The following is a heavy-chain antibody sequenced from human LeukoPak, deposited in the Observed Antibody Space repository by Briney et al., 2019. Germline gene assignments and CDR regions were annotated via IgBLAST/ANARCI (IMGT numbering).Heavy chain of an antibody. CDR2: IYSSGST. CDR3: ARAYYYGSGSYGLDY. V-gene: IGHV4-61*01. CDR1: GYSISSGYY. Sequence: KPSETLSLTCTVSGYSISSGYYWGWIRQPPGKGLEWIGYIYSSGSTNYNPSLKSRVTISVDASKNQFSLKLTSVTAADTAVYYCARAYYYGSGSYGLDYWGQGTLVTVSS. D-gene: IGHD3-10*01. J-gene: IGHJ4*02.